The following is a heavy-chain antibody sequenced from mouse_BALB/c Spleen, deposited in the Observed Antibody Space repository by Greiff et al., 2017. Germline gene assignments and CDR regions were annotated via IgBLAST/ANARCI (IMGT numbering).Heavy chain of an antibody. J-gene: IGHJ3*01. CDR1: GFTFSSFG. Sequence: EVKLMESGGGLVQPGGSRKLSCAASGFTFSSFGMHWVRQAPEKGLEWVAYISSGSSTIYYADTVKGRFTISRDNPKNTLFLQMTSLRSEDTAMYYCARAYYDYDETWFAYWGQGTLVTVSA. CDR3: ARAYYDYDETWFAY. V-gene: IGHV5-17*02. D-gene: IGHD2-4*01. CDR2: ISSGSSTI.